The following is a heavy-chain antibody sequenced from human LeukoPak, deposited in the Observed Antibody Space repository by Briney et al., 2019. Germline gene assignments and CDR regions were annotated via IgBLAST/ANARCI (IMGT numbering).Heavy chain of an antibody. D-gene: IGHD3-3*02. CDR2: IFPGDSDT. CDR1: GYSFSSYW. CDR3: ARRNSISYYGVDV. V-gene: IGHV5-51*01. Sequence: GESLEISCKGSGYSFSSYWIGWVRQMPGKGLEWMGIIFPGDSDTRYSPSFQGQVTISADKSISTAYLQWSSLKASDTAMYYCARRNSISYYGVDVWGQGTTVTVSS. J-gene: IGHJ6*02.